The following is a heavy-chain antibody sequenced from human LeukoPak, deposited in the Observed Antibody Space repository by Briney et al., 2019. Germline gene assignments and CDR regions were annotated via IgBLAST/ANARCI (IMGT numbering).Heavy chain of an antibody. D-gene: IGHD2-21*02. CDR3: ARDMGSIVVVTATPGGY. Sequence: EASVKVSCKASGYTFTDYYIHWVRQAPGQGLEWMGWISAYNGNTNYAQKLQGRVTMTTDTSTSTAYMELRSLRSDDTAVYYCARDMGSIVVVTATPGGYWGQGTLVTVSS. CDR1: GYTFTDYY. V-gene: IGHV1-18*04. J-gene: IGHJ4*02. CDR2: ISAYNGNT.